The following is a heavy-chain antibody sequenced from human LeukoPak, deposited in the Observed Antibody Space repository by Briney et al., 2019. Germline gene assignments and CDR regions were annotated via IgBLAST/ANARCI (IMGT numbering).Heavy chain of an antibody. CDR2: ISSWSSFI. CDR3: ARAGSTNSWFDP. CDR1: GFAFDTYS. Sequence: GGSLRLSCAASGFAFDTYSMTWVRQAPGKGLEWVSSISSWSSFIYSADSVTGRFTISRDNAKNSLYLQMNSLRAEDTAVYYCARAGSTNSWFDPWGQGTLVSVSS. V-gene: IGHV3-21*01. D-gene: IGHD2-2*01. J-gene: IGHJ5*02.